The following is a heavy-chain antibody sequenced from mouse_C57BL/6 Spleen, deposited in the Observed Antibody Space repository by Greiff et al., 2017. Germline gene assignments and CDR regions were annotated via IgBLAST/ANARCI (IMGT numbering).Heavy chain of an antibody. D-gene: IGHD1-1*01. Sequence: VQLQQPGAELVKPGASVKMSCKASGYTFTSYWITWVKQRPRQGLEWIGDIYPGSGSTNYNEKFKSKATLTVDTSSSTAYMQLSSLTSEDSAVYYCARYYYGSSYSYWGQGTTLTVSS. V-gene: IGHV1-55*01. CDR2: IYPGSGST. J-gene: IGHJ2*01. CDR1: GYTFTSYW. CDR3: ARYYYGSSYSY.